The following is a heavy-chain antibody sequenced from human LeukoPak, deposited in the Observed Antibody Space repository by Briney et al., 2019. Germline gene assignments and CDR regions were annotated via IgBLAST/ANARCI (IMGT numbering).Heavy chain of an antibody. CDR1: GFTFSSYS. CDR2: ISSSSSYI. Sequence: GGSLRLSCAASGFTFSSYSMNWVRQAPGKGLEWVSSISSSSSYIYYADSVKGRFIISRDNAKNSLYLQMNSLRAEDTAVYYCARDRRLYYYDSSGLDYWGQGTLVTVSS. V-gene: IGHV3-21*01. D-gene: IGHD3-22*01. J-gene: IGHJ4*02. CDR3: ARDRRLYYYDSSGLDY.